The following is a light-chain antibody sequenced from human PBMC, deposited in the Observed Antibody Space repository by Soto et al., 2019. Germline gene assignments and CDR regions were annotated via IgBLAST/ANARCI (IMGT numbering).Light chain of an antibody. Sequence: EIVLTQSPGTLSLSPGDRVSLSCGASEWFSGKNLTWYQHKPGQSPRLLISSSSIRASGVPDRFRGSASGTVFTLTITRLEPEDFAVYYCQQYGTWITFGQGTRLETK. CDR1: EWFSGKN. V-gene: IGKV3-20*01. CDR3: QQYGTWIT. CDR2: SSS. J-gene: IGKJ5*01.